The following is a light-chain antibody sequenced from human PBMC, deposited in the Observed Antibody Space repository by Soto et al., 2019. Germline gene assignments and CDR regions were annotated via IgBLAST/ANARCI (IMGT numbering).Light chain of an antibody. J-gene: IGKJ5*01. CDR2: GAS. CDR1: QSVSSSD. CDR3: QQYGSSIT. V-gene: IGKV3-20*01. Sequence: EDVFTHPPGTLSLSPGERATLSCRASQSVSSSDLAWYQQKPGQAPRLLISGASGRAAGIPDRFSGSGSGTDFTLTISRLEPEDFAVFYCQQYGSSITFGQGTRLEI.